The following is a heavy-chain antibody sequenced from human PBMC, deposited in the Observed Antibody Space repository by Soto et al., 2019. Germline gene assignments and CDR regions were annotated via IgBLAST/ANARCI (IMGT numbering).Heavy chain of an antibody. CDR2: IWYDGSNK. CDR1: GFTFSSYG. Sequence: PGGSLRLSCAASGFTFSSYGIHWVRQAPGKGLEWVAVIWYDGSNKYYADSVKGRFTISRDNSKNTLYLQMNSLRAEDTAVYYCAREGRDYYDSSGYYDYWGQGTLVTVSS. CDR3: AREGRDYYDSSGYYDY. D-gene: IGHD3-22*01. J-gene: IGHJ4*02. V-gene: IGHV3-33*01.